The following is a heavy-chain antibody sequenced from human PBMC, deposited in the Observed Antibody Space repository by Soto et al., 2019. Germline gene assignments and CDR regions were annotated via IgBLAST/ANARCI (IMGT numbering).Heavy chain of an antibody. V-gene: IGHV2-5*02. J-gene: IGHJ4*02. CDR1: GFSLSTSGVG. CDR3: AHRRTFGGVIVKPAFDY. D-gene: IGHD3-16*02. Sequence: QITLKESGPTLVKPTQTLTLTCTFSGFSLSTSGVGVGWIRQPPGKAPEWLALIYWDDEKRYRPSLKSRLTITKDTSKNQVVLTMTNMDPVDTATYYCAHRRTFGGVIVKPAFDYWGQGTLVTVSS. CDR2: IYWDDEK.